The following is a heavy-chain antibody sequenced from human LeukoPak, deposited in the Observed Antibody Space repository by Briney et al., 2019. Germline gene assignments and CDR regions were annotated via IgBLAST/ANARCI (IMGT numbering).Heavy chain of an antibody. J-gene: IGHJ5*02. CDR3: AKGAEIDL. CDR1: GFTFSSYA. Sequence: PGGSLRLSCGASGFTFSSYAMSWVRQAPGKGLEWVSAVTGPGDTTYYADSVKGRFFMSREDSKTTVYLQMNSLRAEDTAIYYCAKGAEIDLWGQGTLVTVSS. CDR2: VTGPGDTT. D-gene: IGHD3-16*01. V-gene: IGHV3-23*01.